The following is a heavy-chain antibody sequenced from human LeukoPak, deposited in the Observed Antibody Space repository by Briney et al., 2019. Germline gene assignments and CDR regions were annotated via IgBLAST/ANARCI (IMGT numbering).Heavy chain of an antibody. V-gene: IGHV4-59*08. CDR3: ARSAVDAFDI. J-gene: IGHJ3*02. CDR1: GGSISSYY. D-gene: IGHD6-25*01. Sequence: SETLSLTCTVSGGSISSYYWSWLRQPPGKGLECIGYIYNSGSTNYNPSLKSRVSISVDTSKNQFSLKLSSVTAADTAVYYCARSAVDAFDIWGQGTMVTVSS. CDR2: IYNSGST.